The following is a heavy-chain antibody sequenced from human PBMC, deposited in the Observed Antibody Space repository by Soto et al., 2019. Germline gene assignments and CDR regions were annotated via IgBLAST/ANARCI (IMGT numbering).Heavy chain of an antibody. V-gene: IGHV4-30-4*01. D-gene: IGHD5-12*01. J-gene: IGHJ4*02. CDR1: GASISSGDYF. CDR2: IYDSGSS. CDR3: AREKGYISGPKNFDY. Sequence: SETLSLTCTVSGASISSGDYFWSWIRQSPGKGLEWIGYIYDSGSSYYNPSLKSRVTMSVDTSKNQFSLKLRSVTAADTAVYYCAREKGYISGPKNFDYWGQGTLVTVS.